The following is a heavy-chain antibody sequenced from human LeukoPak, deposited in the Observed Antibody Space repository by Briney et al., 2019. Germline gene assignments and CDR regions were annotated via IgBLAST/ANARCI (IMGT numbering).Heavy chain of an antibody. CDR1: GFTFSSYW. CDR2: IRYDGSNT. V-gene: IGHV3-30*02. Sequence: GGSLRLSCAASGFTFSSYWMHWVRQAPGKGLEWLAFIRYDGSNTYYADSVKGRFTVSRDDSKNTLYLQMNSLRGDDTAVYYCAKDGTSYYYIYYWGQGTLVTVSS. J-gene: IGHJ4*02. D-gene: IGHD2/OR15-2a*01. CDR3: AKDGTSYYYIYY.